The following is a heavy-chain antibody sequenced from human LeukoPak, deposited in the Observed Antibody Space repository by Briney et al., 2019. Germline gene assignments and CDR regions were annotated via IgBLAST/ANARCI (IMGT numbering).Heavy chain of an antibody. D-gene: IGHD1-1*01. Sequence: GGSLRLSCAASGFTFSSYAMSWVRQAPGKGLEWVSAISGSGGSTYYADSVKGRFTISRDNSKNTLYLQMNGLRAEDTAVYYCAKVGSVLEPDGYYFDYWGQGTLVTVSS. CDR3: AKVGSVLEPDGYYFDY. V-gene: IGHV3-23*01. J-gene: IGHJ4*02. CDR2: ISGSGGST. CDR1: GFTFSSYA.